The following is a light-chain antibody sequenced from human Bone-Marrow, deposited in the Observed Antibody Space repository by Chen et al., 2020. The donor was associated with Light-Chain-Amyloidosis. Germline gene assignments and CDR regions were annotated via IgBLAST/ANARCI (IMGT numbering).Light chain of an antibody. V-gene: IGLV1-51*02. J-gene: IGLJ3*02. Sequence: QSVLTQPPSVSAAPGKKVTISCPGSNSNIGINYVSWYQQLPGTSPQLLLYENNQRPSGVPDRFSGSKSGTSASLAISGLQSEDEADYYCAAWDDSLNAWVFGGGTKLTVL. CDR3: AAWDDSLNAWV. CDR1: NSNIGINY. CDR2: ENN.